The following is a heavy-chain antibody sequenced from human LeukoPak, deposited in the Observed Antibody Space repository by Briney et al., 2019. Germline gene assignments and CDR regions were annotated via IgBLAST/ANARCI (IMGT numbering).Heavy chain of an antibody. J-gene: IGHJ4*02. Sequence: LSGGSLRLSCAASGFTFSSYSMNWVRQAPGKGLEWVSYISSSSSTIYYADSVKGRFTISRDNAKNSLYLQMNSLRDEDTAVYYCARVGLTLGPTHFDYWGQGTLVTVSS. CDR2: ISSSSSTI. CDR1: GFTFSSYS. V-gene: IGHV3-48*02. CDR3: ARVGLTLGPTHFDY. D-gene: IGHD3-10*01.